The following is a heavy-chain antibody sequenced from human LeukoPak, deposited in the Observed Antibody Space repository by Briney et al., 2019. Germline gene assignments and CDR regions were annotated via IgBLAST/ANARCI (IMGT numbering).Heavy chain of an antibody. Sequence: GGSLRLSCAASGFTFSSYAMSRVRQAPGKGLEWVSAISGSGGSTYYADSVKGRFTISRDNSKNTLYLQMNSLRAEDTAVYYCARVDYSGSYLGFDYWGQGTLVTVSS. CDR2: ISGSGGST. CDR1: GFTFSSYA. J-gene: IGHJ4*02. D-gene: IGHD1-26*01. CDR3: ARVDYSGSYLGFDY. V-gene: IGHV3-23*01.